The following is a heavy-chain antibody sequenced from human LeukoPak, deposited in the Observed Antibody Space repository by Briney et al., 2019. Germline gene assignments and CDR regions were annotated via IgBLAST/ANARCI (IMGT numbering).Heavy chain of an antibody. D-gene: IGHD3-10*01. CDR2: ISGGGGGT. V-gene: IGHV3-23*01. CDR1: GFTFSTYA. Sequence: HPGGSLRLSCAASGFTFSTYAMSWVRQAPGKGLEWVSVISGGGGGTYHADSVKGRFTISRDNSNSTLYLQMNSLRAEDTAVYYCAKLPGRFGELGFGYWGQGTLVTVSS. CDR3: AKLPGRFGELGFGY. J-gene: IGHJ4*02.